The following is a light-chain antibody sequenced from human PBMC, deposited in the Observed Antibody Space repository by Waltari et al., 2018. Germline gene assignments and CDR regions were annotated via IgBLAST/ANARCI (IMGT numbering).Light chain of an antibody. CDR2: WAS. Sequence: DIVMTQSPDSLAVSLGERATINCKSSQSVLYSSNNKNYLAWYQQKPGQPPKLLIYWASTRGSGVLDRFSGSGSGTDFTLTISSLQAEDVAAYYCHQYYSDSYTFGQGTKLEIK. CDR3: HQYYSDSYT. CDR1: QSVLYSSNNKNY. V-gene: IGKV4-1*01. J-gene: IGKJ2*01.